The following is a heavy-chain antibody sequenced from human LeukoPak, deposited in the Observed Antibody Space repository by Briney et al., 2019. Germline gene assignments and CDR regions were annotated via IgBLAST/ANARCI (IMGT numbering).Heavy chain of an antibody. Sequence: GGSLRLSCAASGFTFSSNAMSWVRQAPGKGLEWVSAIGDSDGGTYYADSVKGRFTISRDNSKNTLYLQMNSLRAEDTAAYYCAKNAGRGVVTHFDIWGQGTMVTVSS. J-gene: IGHJ3*02. V-gene: IGHV3-23*01. D-gene: IGHD3-3*01. CDR3: AKNAGRGVVTHFDI. CDR1: GFTFSSNA. CDR2: IGDSDGGT.